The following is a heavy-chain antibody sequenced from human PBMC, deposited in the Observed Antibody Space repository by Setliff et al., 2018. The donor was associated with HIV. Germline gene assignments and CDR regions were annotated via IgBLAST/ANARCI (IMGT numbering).Heavy chain of an antibody. CDR2: ISGSGGST. CDR3: AKGTSYGSGLFNY. D-gene: IGHD3-10*01. CDR1: GFTFNTYA. Sequence: GGSLRLSCAASGFTFNTYAMSWVRQAPGKGLKWVSAISGSGGSTYYADSVKGRFTISRDNFENTLYLQMNSLRAEDTAVYYCAKGTSYGSGLFNYWGQGTLVTVSS. J-gene: IGHJ4*02. V-gene: IGHV3-23*01.